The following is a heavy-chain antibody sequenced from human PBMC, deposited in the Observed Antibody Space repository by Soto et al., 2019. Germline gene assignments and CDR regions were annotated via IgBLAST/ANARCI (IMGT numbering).Heavy chain of an antibody. CDR3: ARLKLGYCTNGVCPGSHYFDY. V-gene: IGHV4-39*01. J-gene: IGHJ4*02. CDR2: IYYSGST. Sequence: SETLSLTCTVSGGSISSSSYYWGWIRQPPGKGLEWIGSIYYSGSTYYNPSLKSRVTISVDTSKNQFSLKLSSVTAADTAVYYCARLKLGYCTNGVCPGSHYFDYWGQGTLVTVSS. CDR1: GGSISSSSYY. D-gene: IGHD2-8*01.